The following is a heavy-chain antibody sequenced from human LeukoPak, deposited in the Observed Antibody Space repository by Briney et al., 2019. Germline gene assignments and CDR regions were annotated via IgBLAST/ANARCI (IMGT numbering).Heavy chain of an antibody. Sequence: GGSLRLSCAASGFTFSNFDMHWVRQAAGEGLEWVAVLSHDGSNKFYVDSVKGRFTISRDNSQNTLYLQMNRLRGEDTAVYYCARGGYYAMDVWGQGTTVTVSS. CDR2: LSHDGSNK. CDR1: GFTFSNFD. CDR3: ARGGYYAMDV. V-gene: IGHV3-30*03. J-gene: IGHJ6*02.